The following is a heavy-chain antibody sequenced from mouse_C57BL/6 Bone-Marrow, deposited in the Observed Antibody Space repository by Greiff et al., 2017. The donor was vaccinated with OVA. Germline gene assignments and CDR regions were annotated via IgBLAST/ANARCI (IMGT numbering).Heavy chain of an antibody. CDR2: IWTGGGT. Sequence: VMLVESGPGLVAPSQSLSITCTVSGFSLTSYAISWVRQPPGKGLEWLGVIWTGGGTNYNSALKSRLSISKDNSKSQVFLKMNSLQTDDTARYYCARAVVSYYYAMDYWGQGTSVTVSS. D-gene: IGHD1-1*01. CDR1: GFSLTSYA. J-gene: IGHJ4*01. V-gene: IGHV2-9-1*01. CDR3: ARAVVSYYYAMDY.